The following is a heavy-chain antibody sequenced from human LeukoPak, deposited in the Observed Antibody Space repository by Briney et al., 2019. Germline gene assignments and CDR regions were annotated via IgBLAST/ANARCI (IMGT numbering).Heavy chain of an antibody. J-gene: IGHJ3*02. D-gene: IGHD2-21*01. Sequence: PGGALRLSCAASRFTFSTYWMHWVGQAREKGGGGVSRINSDGRSTGYADSVKGPFTISRDNAKSTLYMEMNSLRDEDTAVYYYAIAQGAFDIWGQGTMVTVAS. V-gene: IGHV3-74*01. CDR2: INSDGRST. CDR1: RFTFSTYW. CDR3: AIAQGAFDI.